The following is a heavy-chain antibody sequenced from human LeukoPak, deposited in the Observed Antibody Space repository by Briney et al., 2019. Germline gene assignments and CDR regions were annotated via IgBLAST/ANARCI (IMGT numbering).Heavy chain of an antibody. CDR3: AKVLRRYCSGGSCYGMDV. CDR2: ISYDGSNK. CDR1: GFTFSSYG. V-gene: IGHV3-30*18. D-gene: IGHD2-15*01. Sequence: GGSLRLSYAASGFTFSSYGMHWVRQAPGKGLEWVAVISYDGSNKYYADSVKGRFTISRDNSKNTLYLQMNSLRAEDTAVYYCAKVLRRYCSGGSCYGMDVWGQGTTVTVSS. J-gene: IGHJ6*02.